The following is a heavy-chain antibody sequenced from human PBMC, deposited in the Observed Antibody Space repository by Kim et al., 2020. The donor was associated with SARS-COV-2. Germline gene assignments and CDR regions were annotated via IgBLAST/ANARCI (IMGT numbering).Heavy chain of an antibody. Sequence: GESLKISCKGSGYSFTSYWIGWVRQMPGKGLDWRGIFNPGNSDTRYSPSFQVKVTISADKSISTAYLQWTSLKASDTAMYYCVLAMVRGALHDAFDIWGQGTMVTVSS. J-gene: IGHJ3*02. CDR1: GYSFTSYW. CDR2: FNPGNSDT. D-gene: IGHD3-10*01. CDR3: VLAMVRGALHDAFDI. V-gene: IGHV5-51*01.